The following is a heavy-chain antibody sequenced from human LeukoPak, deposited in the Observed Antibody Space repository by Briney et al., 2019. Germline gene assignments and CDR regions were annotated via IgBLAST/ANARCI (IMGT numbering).Heavy chain of an antibody. V-gene: IGHV3-74*01. Sequence: GGSLRLSCAASGFSFSSYWMPWVRHAPGKGLVWVSRINSDGSITTYADSVKGRFTISRDDAKNTLFLQMNSLRAEDTAVYFCTRGSHYGGNSVLDPWGQGTLVTVSS. D-gene: IGHD4-17*01. J-gene: IGHJ5*02. CDR3: TRGSHYGGNSVLDP. CDR2: INSDGSIT. CDR1: GFSFSSYW.